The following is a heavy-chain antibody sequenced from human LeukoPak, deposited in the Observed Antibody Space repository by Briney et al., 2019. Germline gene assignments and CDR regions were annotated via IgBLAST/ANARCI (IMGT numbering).Heavy chain of an antibody. D-gene: IGHD1-14*01. CDR3: AREDSLSKPEYYFDY. J-gene: IGHJ4*02. Sequence: GGSLRLSCAASGFTFSSYAMHWVRQAPGKGLEWVAVISYDGSNKYYADSVKGRFTISRDNSKNTLYLQMNSLRAEDTAVYYCAREDSLSKPEYYFDYWGQGTLVTVSS. CDR2: ISYDGSNK. CDR1: GFTFSSYA. V-gene: IGHV3-30*01.